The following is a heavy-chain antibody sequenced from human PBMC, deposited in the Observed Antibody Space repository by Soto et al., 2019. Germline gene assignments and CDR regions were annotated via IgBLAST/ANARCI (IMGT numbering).Heavy chain of an antibody. CDR2: ISSSSSYI. Sequence: PGGSLRLSCAASGFTFSSYSMSWVRQAPGKGLEWVSSISSSSSYIYYADSVKGRFTISRDNAKNSLYLQMNSLRAEDTAVYYCARGRDTAAYDAFDIWGQGTLVTVSS. D-gene: IGHD5-18*01. CDR3: ARGRDTAAYDAFDI. V-gene: IGHV3-21*01. CDR1: GFTFSSYS. J-gene: IGHJ3*02.